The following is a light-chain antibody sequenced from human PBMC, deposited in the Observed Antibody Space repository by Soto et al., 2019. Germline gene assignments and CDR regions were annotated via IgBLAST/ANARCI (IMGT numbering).Light chain of an antibody. Sequence: EIVLTQSPGTLSLSPGERATLSCRASQSVSSPYLAWYQQKPGQAPRLLIYGASTRATGIPDRFSGSGSGTEFTLTITRLEPEDYALYYCQHYKYSPFTFGAGTKVDIK. CDR1: QSVSSPY. CDR3: QHYKYSPFT. J-gene: IGKJ3*01. V-gene: IGKV3-20*01. CDR2: GAS.